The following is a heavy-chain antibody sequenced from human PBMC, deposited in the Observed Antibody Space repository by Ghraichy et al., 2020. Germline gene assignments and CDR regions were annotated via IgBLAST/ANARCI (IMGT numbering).Heavy chain of an antibody. D-gene: IGHD2-21*02. Sequence: ASVKVSCKASGYSFTSYGLSWVRQAPGQGLEWIGWISAYIEDTNYAQSLQGRVTLTTDTSTSTAYMELRSLRSDDTAVYYFARDIVHCGGDCYRDTFDIWCQATMVTVSS. CDR3: ARDIVHCGGDCYRDTFDI. CDR1: GYSFTSYG. J-gene: IGHJ3*02. V-gene: IGHV1-18*04. CDR2: ISAYIEDT.